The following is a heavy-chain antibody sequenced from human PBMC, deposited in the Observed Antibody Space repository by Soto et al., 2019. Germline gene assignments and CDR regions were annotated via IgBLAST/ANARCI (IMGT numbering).Heavy chain of an antibody. Sequence: ESGGGLVKPGGSLRLSCAASGFTFSSYSMNWVRQAPGKGLEWVSSMSSSSSYIYYADSVKGRFTISRDNAKNSLYLQMNSLSAEDTAVYYCARDPPRDYSYYYGMDVWGQGTTVTVSS. CDR2: MSSSSSYI. J-gene: IGHJ6*02. CDR3: ARDPPRDYSYYYGMDV. V-gene: IGHV3-21*01. D-gene: IGHD2-21*01. CDR1: GFTFSSYS.